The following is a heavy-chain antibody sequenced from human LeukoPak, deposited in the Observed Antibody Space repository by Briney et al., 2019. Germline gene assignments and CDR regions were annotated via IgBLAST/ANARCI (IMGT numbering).Heavy chain of an antibody. V-gene: IGHV1-18*01. D-gene: IGHD2-2*01. CDR3: ARSPACSSTSCQDIDAYYYYYYMDV. Sequence: GASVKVSCKASGYTFTSYGISWVRRAPGQGLEWMGWISAYNGNTNYAQKLQGRVTMTTDTSTSTAYMELRSLRSDDTAVYYCARSPACSSTSCQDIDAYYYYYYMDVWGKGTTVTVSS. CDR2: ISAYNGNT. J-gene: IGHJ6*03. CDR1: GYTFTSYG.